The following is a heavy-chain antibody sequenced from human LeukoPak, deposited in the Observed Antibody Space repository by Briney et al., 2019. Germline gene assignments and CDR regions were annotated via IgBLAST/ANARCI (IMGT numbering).Heavy chain of an antibody. CDR3: ARLVNSGYWFNP. CDR2: IYHSGST. J-gene: IGHJ5*02. Sequence: SETLSLTCTVSGYSISSGYYWGWIRQPPGKGLEWIGSIYHSGSTYYNPSLKSRVTISVDTSKNQFSLKLSSVTAADTAVYYCARLVNSGYWFNPWGQGTLVTVSS. CDR1: GYSISSGYY. V-gene: IGHV4-38-2*02. D-gene: IGHD5-12*01.